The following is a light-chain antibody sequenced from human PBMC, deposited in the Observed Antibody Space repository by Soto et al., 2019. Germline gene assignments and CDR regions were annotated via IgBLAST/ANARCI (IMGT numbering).Light chain of an antibody. J-gene: IGKJ1*01. Sequence: DTQMTQSPSTLSASVGDRVTITCRASQSLSYYLDWYQKRPGRAPNLLIYKASSLERGVPSRFSGSGSGTEFTLTISSLQPDDFATYYCQQYNSYSPTFGQGTKVEIK. CDR2: KAS. V-gene: IGKV1-5*03. CDR3: QQYNSYSPT. CDR1: QSLSYY.